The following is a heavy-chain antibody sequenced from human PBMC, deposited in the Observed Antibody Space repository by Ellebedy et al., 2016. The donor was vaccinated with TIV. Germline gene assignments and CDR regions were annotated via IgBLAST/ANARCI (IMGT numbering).Heavy chain of an antibody. D-gene: IGHD2-8*01. J-gene: IGHJ6*02. V-gene: IGHV3-30*18. CDR1: GFSLNNFL. CDR3: IKGLMAPHYYYGMDV. Sequence: GESLKISCSASGFSLNNFLMHWVRQAPGKGLEWVAGISHDGSKTYSAESVKGRFTISSDNSENTLHLQMNSLKTEDTAVYYCIKGLMAPHYYYGMDVWGQGTTVIVSS. CDR2: ISHDGSKT.